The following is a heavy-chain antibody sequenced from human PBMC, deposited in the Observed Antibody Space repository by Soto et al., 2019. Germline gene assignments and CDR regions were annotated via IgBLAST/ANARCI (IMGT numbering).Heavy chain of an antibody. CDR3: ARDTLYCSSTSCYLVY. CDR1: GFTFSSYA. CDR2: ISYDGSNK. Sequence: GGSLRLSCAASGFTFSSYAMHWVRQAPGKGLEWVAVISYDGSNKYYADSVKGRFTISRDNSKNTLYLQMNSLRAEDTAVYYCARDTLYCSSTSCYLVYWGQGTLVTVSS. D-gene: IGHD2-2*01. J-gene: IGHJ4*02. V-gene: IGHV3-30-3*01.